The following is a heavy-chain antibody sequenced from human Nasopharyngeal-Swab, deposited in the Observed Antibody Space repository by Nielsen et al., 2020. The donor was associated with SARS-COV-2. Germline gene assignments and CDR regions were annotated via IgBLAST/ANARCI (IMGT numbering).Heavy chain of an antibody. D-gene: IGHD3-3*01. V-gene: IGHV3-66*01. Sequence: GESLKISCAASGFTVSSNYMSWVRQAPGKGLGWVSVIYSGGSTYYADSVKGRFTISRDNSKNTPYLQMNSLRAEDTAVYYCAGPSYYDFWSGYHFDYWGQGTLVTVSS. CDR3: AGPSYYDFWSGYHFDY. CDR1: GFTVSSNY. CDR2: IYSGGST. J-gene: IGHJ4*02.